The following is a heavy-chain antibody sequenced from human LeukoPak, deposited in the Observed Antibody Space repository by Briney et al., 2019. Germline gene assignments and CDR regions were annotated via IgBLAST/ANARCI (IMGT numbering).Heavy chain of an antibody. Sequence: PSETLSLTCTVSGGSISSYYWSWIRQPPGKGLEWIGYIYYSGSTNYNPSLKSRVTISVDTSKNQFSLKLSSVTAADTAVYYCARHLAVAASSFEYWGQGTLVTVSS. J-gene: IGHJ4*02. CDR3: ARHLAVAASSFEY. D-gene: IGHD6-19*01. CDR2: IYYSGST. V-gene: IGHV4-59*08. CDR1: GGSISSYY.